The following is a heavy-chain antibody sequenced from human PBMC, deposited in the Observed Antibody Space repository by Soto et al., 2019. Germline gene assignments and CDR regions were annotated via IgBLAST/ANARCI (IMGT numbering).Heavy chain of an antibody. CDR1: GSFSGHY. CDR3: ARGSVDTVDSSGLYEY. D-gene: IGHD3-22*01. V-gene: IGHV4-34*01. Sequence: GSFSGHYWSWIRQPPGKGLEWIGEINHSGGTSYNPSLKSRVTISVDTSKSQFSLKLTSVTAADRAVYYCARGSVDTVDSSGLYEYWGQGTPVTVSS. J-gene: IGHJ4*02. CDR2: INHSGGT.